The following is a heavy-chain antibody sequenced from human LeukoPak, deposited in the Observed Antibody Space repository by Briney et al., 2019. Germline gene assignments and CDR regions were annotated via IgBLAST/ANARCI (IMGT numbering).Heavy chain of an antibody. CDR2: IYSGGST. V-gene: IGHV3-66*01. D-gene: IGHD2-15*01. J-gene: IGHJ3*02. Sequence: HSGGSLRLSCAASGFTVSSNYMSWVRQAPGKGLEWVSVIYSGGSTYYADSVKGRFTISRDNSKNTLYLQMNSLRAEDTAVYYCAREGYLTYCSGGSCYHDAFDIWGQGTMVIVSS. CDR1: GFTVSSNY. CDR3: AREGYLTYCSGGSCYHDAFDI.